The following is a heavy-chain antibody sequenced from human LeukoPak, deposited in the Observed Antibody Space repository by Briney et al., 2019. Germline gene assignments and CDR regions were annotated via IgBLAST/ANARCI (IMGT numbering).Heavy chain of an antibody. J-gene: IGHJ5*02. CDR3: ARDPARYCSGGSCYSS. Sequence: GGSLRLSCAASGFTFSSYSMNWVRQAPGKGLEWVSSISSSSSYIYYADSVKGRFTISRDNAKNSLYPQMNSLRAEDTAVYYCARDPARYCSGGSCYSSWGRGTLVTVSS. V-gene: IGHV3-21*01. D-gene: IGHD2-15*01. CDR2: ISSSSSYI. CDR1: GFTFSSYS.